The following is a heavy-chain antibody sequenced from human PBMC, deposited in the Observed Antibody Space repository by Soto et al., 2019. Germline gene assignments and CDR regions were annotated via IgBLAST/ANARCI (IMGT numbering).Heavy chain of an antibody. J-gene: IGHJ4*02. Sequence: GGSLRLSCAASGFTFSKYAMSWVRQDPAKGLEWFSAITGSGGDTYYADSVKGRFTISRDNSNNVLFLQMNSLRAEDAAVYYCARDSSSWNFDYWGQGALVTVSS. CDR3: ARDSSSWNFDY. CDR1: GFTFSKYA. V-gene: IGHV3-23*01. D-gene: IGHD6-13*01. CDR2: ITGSGGDT.